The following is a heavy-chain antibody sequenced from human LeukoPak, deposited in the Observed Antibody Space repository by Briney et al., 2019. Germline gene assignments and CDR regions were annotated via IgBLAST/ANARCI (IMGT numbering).Heavy chain of an antibody. CDR3: ARERRGYCSSTSCSWFDP. J-gene: IGHJ5*02. Sequence: AGGSLRLSCAASGFTFSDYYMSWIRQAPGKGLEWVSYISSSGSTIYYADSVKGRCTLSRDNAKNSLYLQMNSLRAEDTAVYYCARERRGYCSSTSCSWFDPWGQGTLVTVSS. CDR1: GFTFSDYY. D-gene: IGHD2-2*01. V-gene: IGHV3-11*04. CDR2: ISSSGSTI.